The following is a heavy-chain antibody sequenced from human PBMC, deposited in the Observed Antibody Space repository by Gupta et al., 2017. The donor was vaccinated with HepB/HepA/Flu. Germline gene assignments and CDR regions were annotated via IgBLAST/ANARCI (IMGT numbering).Heavy chain of an antibody. CDR3: GRWGPLYYYMDV. CDR2: ISAYNGRT. D-gene: IGHD3-16*01. J-gene: IGHJ6*03. Sequence: QVQLVQSGGEVRNPGASVKLSCKACGYTVRDYGFTWVRQAPGQGLEWIGWISAYNGRTDYAQKVQGRVSMTTDPSTTTAYMELRSLRSDDTAVYYCGRWGPLYYYMDVWGKGTTVTVSS. CDR1: GYTVRDYG. V-gene: IGHV1-18*01.